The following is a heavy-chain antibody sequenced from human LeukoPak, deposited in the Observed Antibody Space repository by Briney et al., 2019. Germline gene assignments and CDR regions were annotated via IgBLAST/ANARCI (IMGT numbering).Heavy chain of an antibody. CDR1: GFTFSSYG. Sequence: GGSLRLSCAASGFTFSSYGMHWVRQAPGKGLEWVAFIRYDGSNKCYADSVKGRFTISRDNSKNTLYLQMNSLRAEDTAVYYCAKIVGATNYYYYYYMDVWGKGTTVTVSS. CDR3: AKIVGATNYYYYYYMDV. D-gene: IGHD1-26*01. V-gene: IGHV3-30*02. J-gene: IGHJ6*03. CDR2: IRYDGSNK.